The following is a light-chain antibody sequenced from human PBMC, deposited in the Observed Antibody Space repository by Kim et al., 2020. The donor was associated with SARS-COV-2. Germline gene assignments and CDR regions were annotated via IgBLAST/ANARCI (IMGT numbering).Light chain of an antibody. CDR3: QQYNNWPPHT. CDR2: GAS. CDR1: QSVSSN. V-gene: IGKV3-15*01. J-gene: IGKJ2*01. Sequence: EIVMTQSPATLSVSPGERATLSCRASQSVSSNLAWYQQKPGQAPRLLIYGASTRATGIPARFSGSGSGTEFTLTISSLQSEDFAVDYCQQYNNWPPHTFGQGTKLEI.